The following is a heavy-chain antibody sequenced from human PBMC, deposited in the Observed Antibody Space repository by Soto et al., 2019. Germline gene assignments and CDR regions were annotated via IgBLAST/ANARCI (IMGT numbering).Heavy chain of an antibody. V-gene: IGHV3-33*01. D-gene: IGHD6-19*01. Sequence: QVQLMESGGGVVQPGRSLRLSCAASGFTFSSYGMHWVRQAPGKGLEWVAVIWYDGSNKYYADSVKGRFTISRDNSKNTLYLQMNSLRAEDTAVYYCARDLTAVAGPGDYGMDVWGQGTTVTVSS. J-gene: IGHJ6*02. CDR1: GFTFSSYG. CDR3: ARDLTAVAGPGDYGMDV. CDR2: IWYDGSNK.